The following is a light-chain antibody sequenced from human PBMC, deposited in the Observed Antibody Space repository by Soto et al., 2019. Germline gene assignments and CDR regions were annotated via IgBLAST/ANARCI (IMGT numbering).Light chain of an antibody. CDR2: AAS. J-gene: IGKJ3*01. Sequence: DIQMTQSPSSLSASVGDRVTITCRASQSIGNFLNWYQQKPGKAPQLLIYAASSLQSGVPSRFSGSGSGTDFTLTISSLQPEDFATYSCQQSYRTPFTFGPGTKVEIK. CDR1: QSIGNF. CDR3: QQSYRTPFT. V-gene: IGKV1-39*01.